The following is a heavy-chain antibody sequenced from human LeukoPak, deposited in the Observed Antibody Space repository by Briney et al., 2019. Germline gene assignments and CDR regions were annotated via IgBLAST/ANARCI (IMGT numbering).Heavy chain of an antibody. Sequence: PGGSLRLSCAASGLTFSSYEMNWVRLTPGKGLEWVSYISSSGSTIYYADSVKGRFTISRDNSKNTLYLQMNSLRVEDTAVYYCAKSWNYYDSSGDDALDIWGQGTMVTVSS. D-gene: IGHD3-22*01. CDR1: GLTFSSYE. CDR2: ISSSGSTI. J-gene: IGHJ3*02. CDR3: AKSWNYYDSSGDDALDI. V-gene: IGHV3-48*03.